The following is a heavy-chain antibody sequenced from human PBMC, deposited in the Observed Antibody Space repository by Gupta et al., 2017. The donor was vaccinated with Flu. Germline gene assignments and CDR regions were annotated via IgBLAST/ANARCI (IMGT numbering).Heavy chain of an antibody. CDR1: GYSFTSYW. D-gene: IGHD6-13*01. V-gene: IGHV5-51*01. CDR2: IYPGDSDT. J-gene: IGHJ4*02. CDR3: ARHPYSSSWYVDY. Sequence: EVQLVQSRAEVKKPGESLTIPCTGSGYSFTSYWIGWVRQMPGKGLEWMGIIYPGDSDTRYSPSFQGQVTISADKSISTAYLQWSSLKASDTAMYYCARHPYSSSWYVDYWGQGTLVTVSS.